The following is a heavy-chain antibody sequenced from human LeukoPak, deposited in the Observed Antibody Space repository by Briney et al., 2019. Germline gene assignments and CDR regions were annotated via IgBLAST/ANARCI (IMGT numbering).Heavy chain of an antibody. D-gene: IGHD1-26*01. Sequence: GGSLRLSCLTSGFTLSTNAMSWDRQAPGKGLEWISGISGSGASTYYADSVKGRFTISRDDSRNTLYLQMNSLRGDDTAVYYCAKDVGKWESLHFFDYWGQGTLVTVSS. CDR3: AKDVGKWESLHFFDY. CDR2: ISGSGAST. J-gene: IGHJ4*02. CDR1: GFTLSTNA. V-gene: IGHV3-23*01.